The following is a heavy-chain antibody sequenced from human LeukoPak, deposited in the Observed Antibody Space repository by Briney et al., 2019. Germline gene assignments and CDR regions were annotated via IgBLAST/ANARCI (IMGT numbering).Heavy chain of an antibody. J-gene: IGHJ4*02. V-gene: IGHV3-64*01. CDR3: ARGGSIAARPFDY. CDR2: ISSNGGST. D-gene: IGHD6-6*01. Sequence: GGSLTLTCAASGFTFSSYAMHWVRQAPGQGLEYVSAISSNGGSTYYANSVKGRFTISRDNSKNTLYLQMGSLRAEDMAVYYCARGGSIAARPFDYWGQGTLVTVSS. CDR1: GFTFSSYA.